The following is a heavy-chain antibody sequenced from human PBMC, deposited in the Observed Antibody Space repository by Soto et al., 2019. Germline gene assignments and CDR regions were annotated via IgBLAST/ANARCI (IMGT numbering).Heavy chain of an antibody. V-gene: IGHV3-33*01. D-gene: IGHD6-13*01. Sequence: QVQLVESGGGVVQPGRSLRLSCAASGFTFSSYGMHWVRQAPGKGLEWVGVIWYDGSNKYYADSVKGRFTISRDNSKNTLYLQMNSLRAEDTAVYYCARWGIAAGDYWGQGTLVTVSS. J-gene: IGHJ4*02. CDR3: ARWGIAAGDY. CDR1: GFTFSSYG. CDR2: IWYDGSNK.